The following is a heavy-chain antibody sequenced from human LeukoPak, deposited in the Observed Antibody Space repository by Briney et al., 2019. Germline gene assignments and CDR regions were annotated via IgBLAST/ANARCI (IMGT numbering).Heavy chain of an antibody. J-gene: IGHJ4*02. CDR3: ARSDYYDSSGYYYY. D-gene: IGHD3-22*01. CDR1: GYIFSTYG. Sequence: GASVKVSCKASGYIFSTYGFSWVRQAPGQGLEWLGWISGYNGNIEYAQKFQGRVTMTTDTSTSTAYMELRSLRSDDTAVYYCARSDYYDSSGYYYYWGRGTLVTVSS. V-gene: IGHV1-18*04. CDR2: ISGYNGNI.